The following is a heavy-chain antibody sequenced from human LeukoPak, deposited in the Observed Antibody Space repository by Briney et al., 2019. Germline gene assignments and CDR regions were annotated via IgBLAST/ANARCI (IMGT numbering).Heavy chain of an antibody. CDR3: VRDPDALDY. V-gene: IGHV3-48*02. CDR1: GFTFSKFS. D-gene: IGHD2-2*01. J-gene: IGHJ4*02. CDR2: IRSSGDII. Sequence: GGSLRLSCVASGFTFSKFSMNWVRQAPGKGLEWVSYIRSSGDIIHYADSVKGRFTISRDIAKSSLYLQMNSLRDEDTAVYYRVRDPDALDYWGKGTLVTVSS.